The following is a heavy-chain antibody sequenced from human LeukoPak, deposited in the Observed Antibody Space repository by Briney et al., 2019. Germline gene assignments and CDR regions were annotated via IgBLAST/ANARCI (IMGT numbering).Heavy chain of an antibody. CDR2: GDYSGGT. V-gene: IGHV4-39*07. CDR3: AGERGEEYSSGWYKRNYFDN. J-gene: IGHJ4*02. Sequence: SETLSLTCTVSGDSFSSVTDYWAWIRQPPGKGLEWIASGDYSGGTYYNPSLESRVAISADMSKNQFSLKLTSVTGADTAVYYCAGERGEEYSSGWYKRNYFDNWGQGIRVTVS. CDR1: GDSFSSVTDY. D-gene: IGHD6-19*01.